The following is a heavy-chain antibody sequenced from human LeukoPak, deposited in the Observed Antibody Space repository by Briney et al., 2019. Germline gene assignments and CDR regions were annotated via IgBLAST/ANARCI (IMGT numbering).Heavy chain of an antibody. CDR2: IYHSGST. Sequence: SSETLSLTCAVSGYSISSGYYWGWIRQPPGKGLEWIGSIYHSGSTYYNPSLKSRVTISVDTSKNQFSPKLSSVTAADTAVYYCARQSPWDYYMDVWGKGTTVTVSS. D-gene: IGHD7-27*01. J-gene: IGHJ6*03. CDR3: ARQSPWDYYMDV. CDR1: GYSISSGYY. V-gene: IGHV4-38-2*01.